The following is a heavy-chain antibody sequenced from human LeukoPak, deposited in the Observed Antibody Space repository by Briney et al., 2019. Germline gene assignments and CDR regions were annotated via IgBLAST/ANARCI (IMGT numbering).Heavy chain of an antibody. V-gene: IGHV1-69*01. D-gene: IGHD6-13*01. J-gene: IGHJ4*02. Sequence: SVKVSCKASGGTFSSYAISWVRQAPGQGLEWMGGIIPIFGTANYAQKFQGRVTITADESTSTAYMELSSLRSEDTAVYYCELYSSSWYYFDYWGQGTLVTVSS. CDR2: IIPIFGTA. CDR1: GGTFSSYA. CDR3: ELYSSSWYYFDY.